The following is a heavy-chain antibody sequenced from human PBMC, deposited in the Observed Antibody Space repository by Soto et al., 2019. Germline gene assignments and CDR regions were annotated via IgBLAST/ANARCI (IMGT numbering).Heavy chain of an antibody. V-gene: IGHV3-30-3*01. J-gene: IGHJ4*02. D-gene: IGHD6-13*01. CDR3: ARDILTAGTTGFDY. CDR2: ISYDGSNK. CDR1: FTFSSYA. Sequence: FTFSSYAMHWVRQAPGKGLEWVAVISYDGSNKYYADSVKGRFTISRDNSKNTLYLQMNSLRAEDTAVYYCARDILTAGTTGFDYWGQGTLVTVSS.